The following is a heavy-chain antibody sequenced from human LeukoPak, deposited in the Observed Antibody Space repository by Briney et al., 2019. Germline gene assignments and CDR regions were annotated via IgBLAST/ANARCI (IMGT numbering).Heavy chain of an antibody. J-gene: IGHJ4*02. CDR3: AGRGSGSYFDY. V-gene: IGHV3-23*01. D-gene: IGHD3-10*01. Sequence: GGSLRLSCAASGFTFSSYGMSWLRQAPGKGLEWVSAVSGSGGSTYYADSVKGRFTISRDNSKNTLYLQMNSLRAEDTAVYYCAGRGSGSYFDYWGQGTLVTVSS. CDR1: GFTFSSYG. CDR2: VSGSGGST.